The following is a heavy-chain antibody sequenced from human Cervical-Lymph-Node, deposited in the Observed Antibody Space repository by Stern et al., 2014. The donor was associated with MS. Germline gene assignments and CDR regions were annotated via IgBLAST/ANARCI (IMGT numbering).Heavy chain of an antibody. CDR3: ARLYGDPYYFDY. V-gene: IGHV2-26*01. D-gene: IGHD4-17*01. Sequence: QVTLKAPGPVLVKPTETLTLTCTFSGFSLTNARMGVSWIRQPPGNALEWLAHIFSNDEKSYSTSLKSRLTISKDTSKSQVVLTMTNMDPVDTATYYCARLYGDPYYFDYWGQGTLVTVSS. CDR2: IFSNDEK. CDR1: GFSLTNARMG. J-gene: IGHJ4*02.